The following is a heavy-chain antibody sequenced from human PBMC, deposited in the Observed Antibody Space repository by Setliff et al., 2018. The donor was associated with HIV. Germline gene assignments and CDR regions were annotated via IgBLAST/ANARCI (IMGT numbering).Heavy chain of an antibody. CDR1: GFIFSPDW. Sequence: GGSLRLSCAASGFIFSPDWMSWVRLAPGRGLEWVACIKKDEIEKYYVDSVKGRFTISRDNAKNSLYLQMDSLRAEDTAVYYCASLDTAHFSGVAGVAYWGQGTMVTVSS. CDR3: ASLDTAHFSGVAGVAY. D-gene: IGHD5-18*01. CDR2: IKKDEIEK. J-gene: IGHJ4*02. V-gene: IGHV3-7*01.